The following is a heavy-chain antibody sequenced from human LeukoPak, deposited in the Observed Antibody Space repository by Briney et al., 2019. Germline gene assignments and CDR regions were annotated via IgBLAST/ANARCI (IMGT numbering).Heavy chain of an antibody. D-gene: IGHD3-10*01. CDR3: ARVPSSYYYGSGSYSRGYYFDY. Sequence: SETLSLTCAVYGGSFSGYYWSWIRQPPGKGLEWIGEINHSGSTNYNPSLKSRVTISVDTSENQFSLKLSSVTAADTAVYYCARVPSSYYYGSGSYSRGYYFDYWGQGTLVTVSS. J-gene: IGHJ4*02. CDR2: INHSGST. CDR1: GGSFSGYY. V-gene: IGHV4-34*01.